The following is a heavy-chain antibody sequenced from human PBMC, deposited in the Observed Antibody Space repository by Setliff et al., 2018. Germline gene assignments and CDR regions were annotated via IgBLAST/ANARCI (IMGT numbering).Heavy chain of an antibody. D-gene: IGHD3-10*01. J-gene: IGHJ4*02. V-gene: IGHV4-61*09. Sequence: SETLSLTCSVSGGSISSGGFYWSWIRQSAGRGLEWIGHFHTGGATDYNLSLKSRVTISLDSSKNQFSLRLSSLTAADAAVYFCARESATIGEFPLYYFDKWGQGIPVTAPQ. CDR2: FHTGGAT. CDR3: ARESATIGEFPLYYFDK. CDR1: GGSISSGGFY.